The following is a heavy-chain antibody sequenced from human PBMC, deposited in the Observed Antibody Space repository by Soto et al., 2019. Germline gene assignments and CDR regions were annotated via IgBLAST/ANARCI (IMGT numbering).Heavy chain of an antibody. CDR1: GFTFSRQA. CDR2: IWYHGVDK. Sequence: QVQLVESGGGVVQPERSLRLSCAASGFTFSRQAMHWVRQAPGRGLEWVAVIWYHGVDKYYADSVKGRFTISRDNSKNTVYLQMNSLRGEDTAVYYCATGFLGLCTGGNCPLDSGGQGSMVTVSS. V-gene: IGHV3-33*01. D-gene: IGHD2-15*01. CDR3: ATGFLGLCTGGNCPLDS. J-gene: IGHJ4*02.